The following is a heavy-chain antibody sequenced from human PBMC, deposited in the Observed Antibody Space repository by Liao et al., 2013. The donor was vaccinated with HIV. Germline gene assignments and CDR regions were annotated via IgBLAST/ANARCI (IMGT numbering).Heavy chain of an antibody. J-gene: IGHJ1*01. CDR3: GIAARPILVQH. CDR1: GGSISSGSYY. CDR2: ILTSGSS. Sequence: QVQLQESGPGLVKPSQTLSLTCTVSGGSISSGSYYWNWIRQPAGKGLEWIGRILTSGSSNYNPSLKSRVTISVDTSKNQFSLKLSSVTAADTAVYYCGIAARPILVQHWGQGTLVTVSS. D-gene: IGHD6-6*01. V-gene: IGHV4-61*02.